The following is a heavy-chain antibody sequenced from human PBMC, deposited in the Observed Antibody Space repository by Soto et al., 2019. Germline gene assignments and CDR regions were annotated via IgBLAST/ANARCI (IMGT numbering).Heavy chain of an antibody. CDR3: TSSYSRSGYSYGLPDYYYGMDA. CDR1: GFTFGDYA. J-gene: IGHJ6*01. CDR2: IRSKAYGGTT. Sequence: PGGSLRLSCTASGFTFGDYAMSWVRQAPGKGLEWVGFIRSKAYGGTTEYAASVKGRFTISRDDSKSIAYLQMNSLKTEDTAVYYCTSSYSRSGYSYGLPDYYYGMDACGQGTTVTVPS. D-gene: IGHD5-18*01. V-gene: IGHV3-49*04.